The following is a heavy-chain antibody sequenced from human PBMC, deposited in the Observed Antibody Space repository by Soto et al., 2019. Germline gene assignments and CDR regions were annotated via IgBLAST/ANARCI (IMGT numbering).Heavy chain of an antibody. Sequence: SETLSLTCTFTSLSISSSSYYLGWIRQPPGKGLEWIGSIYYSGSTYYNPSLKSRVTISVDTSRNQFSLKLSSVTAADTAVYYCATLWGQDWGQGTLVS. CDR2: IYYSGST. CDR3: ATLWGQD. D-gene: IGHD3-10*01. CDR1: SLSISSSSYY. J-gene: IGHJ4*02. V-gene: IGHV4-39*01.